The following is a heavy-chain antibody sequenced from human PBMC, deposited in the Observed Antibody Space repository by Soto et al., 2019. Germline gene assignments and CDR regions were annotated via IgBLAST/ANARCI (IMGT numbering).Heavy chain of an antibody. Sequence: SETLSLTCTVSGGSISSYYWSWLRQPPGEGLEWVGYIYYSGSTNYNPSLKSRVTISLDTSMNHFSLRLSSVTAADTAVYYCARGQRFSDWFDPWGQGTLVTVSS. J-gene: IGHJ5*02. CDR1: GGSISSYY. CDR3: ARGQRFSDWFDP. CDR2: IYYSGST. V-gene: IGHV4-59*12. D-gene: IGHD3-3*01.